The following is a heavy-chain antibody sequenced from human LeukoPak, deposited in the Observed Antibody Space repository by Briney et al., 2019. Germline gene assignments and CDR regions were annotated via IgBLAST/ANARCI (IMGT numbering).Heavy chain of an antibody. Sequence: PSETLSLTCTVSGGSISSYYWSWIRQPPGKGLEWIGYIYYSGSTDYNPSLKSRVTISVDTFKNQFSLKLSSVTAADTAVYYYARHVGRSRPNYIDYWGQGTLVTVSS. CDR3: ARHVGRSRPNYIDY. CDR1: GGSISSYY. J-gene: IGHJ4*02. CDR2: IYYSGST. V-gene: IGHV4-59*08. D-gene: IGHD6-13*01.